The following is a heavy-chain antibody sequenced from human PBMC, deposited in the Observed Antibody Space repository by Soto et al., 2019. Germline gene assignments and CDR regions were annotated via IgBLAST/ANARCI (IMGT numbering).Heavy chain of an antibody. CDR3: ARERSSSGPGVYYYYYYGMDV. CDR2: ISYDGSNK. V-gene: IGHV3-30-3*01. D-gene: IGHD6-19*01. J-gene: IGHJ6*02. CDR1: GFTFSDYW. Sequence: HPGGSLRLSCAVSGFTFSDYWMSWVRQAPGKGLEWVAVISYDGSNKYYADSVKGRFTISRDNSKNTLYLQMNSLRAEDTAAYYCARERSSSGPGVYYYYYYGMDVWGQGTTVTVSS.